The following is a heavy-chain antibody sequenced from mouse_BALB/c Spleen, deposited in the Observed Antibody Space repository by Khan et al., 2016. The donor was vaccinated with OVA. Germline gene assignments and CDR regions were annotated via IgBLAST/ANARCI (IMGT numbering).Heavy chain of an antibody. CDR1: GFNIKDTY. V-gene: IGHV14-3*02. J-gene: IGHJ4*01. Sequence: VQLQQSGAELVKPGASVKLSCTASGFNIKDTYMHWVKQRPEQGLEWIGRIDPANGNTKYDPKFQGKATITADTSSNTAYLPRSSLTSEDTAVYYCAITTVVRYYAMDYWGQGTSVTVSS. CDR3: AITTVVRYYAMDY. D-gene: IGHD1-1*01. CDR2: IDPANGNT.